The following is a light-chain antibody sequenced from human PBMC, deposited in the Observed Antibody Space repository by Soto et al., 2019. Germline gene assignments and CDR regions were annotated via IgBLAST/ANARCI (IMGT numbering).Light chain of an antibody. V-gene: IGLV5-45*01. CDR3: LIWHSSAWV. Sequence: QLVLTQPASLSASPGASASLTCTLRSDINVGTYRIYWYQQKPGSPPQYLLKYKSDSDKQQGSGVPSRFSGSKDASANVGILLISGLQSEDEADYYCLIWHSSAWVFGGGTQLTVL. J-gene: IGLJ3*02. CDR1: SDINVGTYR. CDR2: YKSDSDK.